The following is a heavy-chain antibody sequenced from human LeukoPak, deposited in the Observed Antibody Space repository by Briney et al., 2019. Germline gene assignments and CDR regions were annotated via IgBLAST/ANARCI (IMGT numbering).Heavy chain of an antibody. CDR3: AKDQDYSSGWYEGLSSFDY. CDR2: ISYDGSNK. Sequence: GRSLRLSCAASGFTFSSYAMHWVRQAPGKGLEWVAVISYDGSNKYYADSVKGRFTISRDNSKNTLYLQMNSLRAEDTAVYYCAKDQDYSSGWYEGLSSFDYWGQGTLVTVSS. CDR1: GFTFSSYA. V-gene: IGHV3-30-3*01. D-gene: IGHD6-19*01. J-gene: IGHJ4*02.